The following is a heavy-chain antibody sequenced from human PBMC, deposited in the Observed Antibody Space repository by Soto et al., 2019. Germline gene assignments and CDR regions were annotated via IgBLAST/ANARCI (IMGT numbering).Heavy chain of an antibody. Sequence: SETLSLTCTVSGGSISGSTYYWSWIRQPPGKGPEWIGYIYHSGSTYYSPSLKSRLSISVDTSKNQFSLKLSSVTAADTAVYYCARGCSGGSCYSHYYGLDVWGQGTTVTVSS. D-gene: IGHD2-15*01. V-gene: IGHV4-30-4*01. CDR1: GGSISGSTYY. CDR3: ARGCSGGSCYSHYYGLDV. CDR2: IYHSGST. J-gene: IGHJ6*02.